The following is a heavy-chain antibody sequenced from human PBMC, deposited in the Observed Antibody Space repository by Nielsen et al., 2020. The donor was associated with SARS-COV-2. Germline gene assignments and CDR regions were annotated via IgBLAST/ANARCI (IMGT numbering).Heavy chain of an antibody. D-gene: IGHD3-22*01. CDR1: GFTFSSYS. V-gene: IGHV3-21*01. CDR3: ARDTAGYYDSSGYLLDI. CDR2: ISSSSSYI. J-gene: IGHJ3*02. Sequence: GESLKISCAASGFTFSSYSMNWVRQAPGKGLEWVSSISSSSSYIYYADSVKGRFTISRDNAKNSLYLQMNSLRAEDTAVYYCARDTAGYYDSSGYLLDIWGQGTMVTVSS.